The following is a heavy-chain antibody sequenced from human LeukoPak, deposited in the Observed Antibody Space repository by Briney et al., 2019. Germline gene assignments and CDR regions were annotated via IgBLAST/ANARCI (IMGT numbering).Heavy chain of an antibody. J-gene: IGHJ5*02. CDR1: GFTFSSYS. V-gene: IGHV3-23*01. D-gene: IGHD2-2*01. CDR3: AHQMPPNAEFFDH. CDR2: ISNTGRAT. Sequence: LGGSLRLSCVASGFTFSSYSMHWVRQAPGEGPEWLSGISNTGRATDYADSIKGRFTISRDNSKNTVFLQMNSLRAEDTAEYFCAHQMPPNAEFFDHWGQGTLVTVSS.